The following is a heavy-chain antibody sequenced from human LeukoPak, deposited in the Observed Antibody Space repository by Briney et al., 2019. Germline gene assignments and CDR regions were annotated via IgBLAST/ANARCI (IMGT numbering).Heavy chain of an antibody. D-gene: IGHD3-16*02. Sequence: QPGGSLRLSCAASGFTFINCAMSWVRQAPGKGLEWVSGISGGGGSTYYADSVKGRFTMSRDNSKNTLYLQMNSLRAEDTAVYYCAKNVNYDYVWGSYRLDYWGQGTLVTVSS. CDR2: ISGGGGST. CDR1: GFTFINCA. V-gene: IGHV3-23*01. CDR3: AKNVNYDYVWGSYRLDY. J-gene: IGHJ4*02.